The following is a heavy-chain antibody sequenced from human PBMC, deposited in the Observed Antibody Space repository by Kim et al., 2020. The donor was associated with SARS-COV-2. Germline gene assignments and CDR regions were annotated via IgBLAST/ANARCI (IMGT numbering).Heavy chain of an antibody. CDR1: DGSLSGYY. CDR2: INHGGST. D-gene: IGHD5-18*01. CDR3: TRGGYSYAHEY. J-gene: IGHJ4*02. V-gene: IGHV4-34*01. Sequence: SETLSLTCAVYDGSLSGYYWTWLRQPPGKGLEWIGEINHGGSTNYNSSLKSRVTISLDTSKNQFSLSLNFVTAADTAVYYCTRGGYSYAHEYWGQVILVT.